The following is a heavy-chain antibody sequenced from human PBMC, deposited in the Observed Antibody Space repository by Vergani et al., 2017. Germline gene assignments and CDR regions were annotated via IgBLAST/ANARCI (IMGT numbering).Heavy chain of an antibody. CDR1: GGSFTSYH. D-gene: IGHD4-11*01. J-gene: IGHJ6*03. CDR2: IDHTGRP. V-gene: IGHV4-34*01. Sequence: QVQLQQWGGGLLKPSETLSLTCVVNGGSFTSYHWTWIRQSPGEGLEWVVDIDHTGRPDYNPSLKSRLTMSVDKSRNQFSLTLNSVTDTDTAIYFCARVNTETNGHLYYYYYMDVGGQGTAVTVS. CDR3: ARVNTETNGHLYYYYYMDV.